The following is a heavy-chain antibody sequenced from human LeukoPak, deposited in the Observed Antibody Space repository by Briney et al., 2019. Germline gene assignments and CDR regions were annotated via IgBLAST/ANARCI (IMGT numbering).Heavy chain of an antibody. CDR3: AKEARVRESDY. CDR1: GFTFSTYG. J-gene: IGHJ4*02. CDR2: ISYDGSNK. Sequence: GGSLRLSCAASGFTFSTYGMHWVRQAPGKGLEWAAVISYDGSNKFYADSVKGRFTISRDNSKNTLYLQMNSLRAEDTAVYYCAKEARVRESDYWGQGTLVTVSS. V-gene: IGHV3-30*18. D-gene: IGHD1-1*01.